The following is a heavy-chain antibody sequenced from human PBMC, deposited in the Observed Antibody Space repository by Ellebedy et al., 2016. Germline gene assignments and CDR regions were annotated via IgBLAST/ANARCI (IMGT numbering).Heavy chain of an antibody. Sequence: ALVKVSCKASGYTFTSYYMHWVRQAPGQGLEWMGKINPTGGSTTYAQKLQGRVTMTRDTSTSTVYMELSSLRSEDTAVYYCARHGDYGGIGDYWGQGTLVTVSS. D-gene: IGHD4-23*01. J-gene: IGHJ4*02. CDR1: GYTFTSYY. V-gene: IGHV1-46*04. CDR2: INPTGGST. CDR3: ARHGDYGGIGDY.